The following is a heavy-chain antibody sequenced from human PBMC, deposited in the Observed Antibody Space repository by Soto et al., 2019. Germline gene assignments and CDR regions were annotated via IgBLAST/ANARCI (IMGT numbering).Heavy chain of an antibody. CDR3: ARENYVYSYGNLYCYGMDV. D-gene: IGHD5-18*01. V-gene: IGHV4-39*07. CDR1: GGSISSSSYY. CDR2: IYYSGST. Sequence: SETLSLTCTVSGGSISSSSYYWGWIRQPPGKGLEWIGSIYYSGSTYYNPSLKSRVTISVDTSKNQFSLKLSSVTAADTAVYYCARENYVYSYGNLYCYGMDVWGQGTTVTVSS. J-gene: IGHJ6*02.